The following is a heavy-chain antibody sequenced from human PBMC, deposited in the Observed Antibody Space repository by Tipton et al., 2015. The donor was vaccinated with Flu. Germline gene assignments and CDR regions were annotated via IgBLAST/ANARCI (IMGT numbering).Heavy chain of an antibody. V-gene: IGHV4-59*01. CDR2: IYYSGST. D-gene: IGHD6-13*01. CDR3: ARGGGRQQLDPWYYYGMDV. CDR1: GGSISSYY. J-gene: IGHJ6*02. Sequence: TLSLTCTVSGGSISSYYWSWIRQPPGKGLERIGYIYYSGSTNYNPSLKSRVTISVDTSKNQFSLKLSSVTAADTAVYYCARGGGRQQLDPWYYYGMDVWGQGTTVTVSS.